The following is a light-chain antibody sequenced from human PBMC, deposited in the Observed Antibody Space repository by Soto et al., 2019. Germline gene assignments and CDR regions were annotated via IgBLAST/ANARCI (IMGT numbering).Light chain of an antibody. CDR3: QQYYTTPRT. CDR2: WAS. J-gene: IGKJ1*01. V-gene: IGKV4-1*01. Sequence: DIVMTQSPDFLAVSLGERATINCKSSQSVLFNSNHKNFLAWYQQKPGQPPKLLIYWASTRESGVPDRFSGSGSGTDFALTISTLQAEDVAIYYCQQYYTTPRTFGQGTKVEIK. CDR1: QSVLFNSNHKNF.